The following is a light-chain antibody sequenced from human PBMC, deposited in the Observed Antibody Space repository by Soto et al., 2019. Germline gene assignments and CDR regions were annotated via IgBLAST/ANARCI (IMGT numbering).Light chain of an antibody. CDR2: GAS. J-gene: IGKJ2*01. CDR1: QSVSSSY. Sequence: EIELTQSPGTLSSSLGERATLSCRASQSVSSSYLAWYQQKPDQATRLLIYGASTRATGSPRTFSGSASAREFTLTTSSLEPDEFAVYYCQLYGPSPTYTFGQGTNLEIK. V-gene: IGKV3-20*01. CDR3: QLYGPSPTYT.